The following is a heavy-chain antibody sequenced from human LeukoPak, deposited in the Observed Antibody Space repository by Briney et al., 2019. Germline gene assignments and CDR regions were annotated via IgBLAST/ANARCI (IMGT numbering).Heavy chain of an antibody. V-gene: IGHV4-34*01. J-gene: IGHJ4*02. CDR1: GGSFSGYY. D-gene: IGHD2-2*01. CDR3: ARGRGRIYCSSTSCYGLYFDY. CDR2: INHSGST. Sequence: PSETLSLTCAVYGGSFSGYYWSWIRRPPGKGLEWIGEINHSGSTNYNPSLKSRVTISVDTSKNQFSLKLSSVTAADTAVYYCARGRGRIYCSSTSCYGLYFDYWGQGTLVTVSS.